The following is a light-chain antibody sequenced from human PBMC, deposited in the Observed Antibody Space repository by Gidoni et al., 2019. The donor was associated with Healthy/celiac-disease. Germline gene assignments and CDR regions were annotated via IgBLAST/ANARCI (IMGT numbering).Light chain of an antibody. CDR2: GAS. J-gene: IGKJ4*01. Sequence: IVMTQSPATLSVSPGERATLSCRASQSVSSNLAWYQQKPGQAPRLLIYGASSRATDIPARFSGSGSGTEFTLTISSLQSEDFAVYYCQQYNNWPPLTFXGXTKVEIK. CDR3: QQYNNWPPLT. CDR1: QSVSSN. V-gene: IGKV3-15*01.